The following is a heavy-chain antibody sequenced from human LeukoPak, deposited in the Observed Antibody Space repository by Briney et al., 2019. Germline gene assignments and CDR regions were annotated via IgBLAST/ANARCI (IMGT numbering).Heavy chain of an antibody. V-gene: IGHV4-39*07. CDR2: IYYSGST. CDR3: ARDDGGSYDFWSGYSGRYFDY. J-gene: IGHJ4*02. D-gene: IGHD3-3*01. Sequence: PSETLSLTCTVSGGSISSRSYYWGWIRQPPGKGLEWIGSIYYSGSTYYNPSLKSRVTISVDTSKNQFSLKLSSVTAADTAVYNCARDDGGSYDFWSGYSGRYFDYWGQGTLVTVSS. CDR1: GGSISSRSYY.